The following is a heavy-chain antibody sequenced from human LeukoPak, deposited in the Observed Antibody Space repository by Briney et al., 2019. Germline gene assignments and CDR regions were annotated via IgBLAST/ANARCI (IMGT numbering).Heavy chain of an antibody. CDR3: ARDRYYYDSSGYYYDYYYMDV. CDR1: GYTFTGYY. J-gene: IGHJ6*03. V-gene: IGHV1-2*02. CDR2: INPNSGGT. Sequence: ASVKVSCKASGYTFTGYYMHWVRQAPGQGLEWMGWINPNSGGTNYAQKLQGRVTMTTDTSTSTAYMELGSLRSDDTAVYYCARDRYYYDSSGYYYDYYYMDVWGKGTTVTVSS. D-gene: IGHD3-22*01.